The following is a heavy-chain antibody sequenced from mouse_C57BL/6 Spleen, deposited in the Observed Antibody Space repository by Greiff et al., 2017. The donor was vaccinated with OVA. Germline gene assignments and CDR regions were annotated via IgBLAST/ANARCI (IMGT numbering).Heavy chain of an antibody. J-gene: IGHJ2*02. CDR1: GYPFTDYY. D-gene: IGHD2-4*01. CDR3: ARGLRRTGPYDLDY. CDR2: LNPNNGGT. V-gene: IGHV1-26*01. Sequence: VQLKQSGPELVKPGASVKISCQASGYPFTDYYMNWVKQSHGKSLAWIGDLNPNNGGTRYNQKFKGKATLTVDKSSSPAYIELRSLTSEDSAVYYCARGLRRTGPYDLDYWGQGTSLTVSS.